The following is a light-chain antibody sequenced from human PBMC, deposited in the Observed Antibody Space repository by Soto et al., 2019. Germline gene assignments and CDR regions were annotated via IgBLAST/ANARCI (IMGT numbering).Light chain of an antibody. Sequence: DIQMTQSPSSVSASIGDRVTITCRASQHINTWLAWYQQKPGKAPNLLIYAAASLQSGGPSRFRGSGSGTDFTLTISSLQPEDIATYYFHLANMFPFTFGGGTKVEI. CDR2: AAA. J-gene: IGKJ4*01. V-gene: IGKV1-12*02. CDR1: QHINTW. CDR3: HLANMFPFT.